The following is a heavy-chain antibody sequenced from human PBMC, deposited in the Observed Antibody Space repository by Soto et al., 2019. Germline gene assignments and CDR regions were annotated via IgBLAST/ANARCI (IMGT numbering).Heavy chain of an antibody. CDR3: ASGAVLGLFAP. D-gene: IGHD3-16*01. J-gene: IGHJ5*02. CDR2: IIPLFGRA. V-gene: IGHV1-69*06. Sequence: SVKVSCKASGGTFTNSAVVWVRQTPAQGLERMGGIIPLFGRANYAQKFQGRVTITADKSTTTAYMELSSLRSEDTAFYYCASGAVLGLFAPSGQGTLVTVSS. CDR1: GGTFTNSA.